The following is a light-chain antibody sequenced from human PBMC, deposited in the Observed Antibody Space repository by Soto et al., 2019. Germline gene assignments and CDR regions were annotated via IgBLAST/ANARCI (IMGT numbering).Light chain of an antibody. CDR2: DAS. J-gene: IGKJ4*01. CDR3: QQRSNWPPLT. CDR1: QSVGSY. V-gene: IGKV3-11*02. Sequence: EIEVTQSPATLSLSPGERATLSCRTSQSVGSYLAWYQKQPGQAPRLLIYDASNRATGIPARFSGGGSGRDFALTLSSREPEDCAVYYCQQRSNWPPLTFGGGTKVEI.